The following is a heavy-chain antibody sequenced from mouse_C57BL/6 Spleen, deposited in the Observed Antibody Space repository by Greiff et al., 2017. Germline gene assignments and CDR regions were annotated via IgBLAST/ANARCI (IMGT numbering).Heavy chain of an antibody. J-gene: IGHJ2*01. CDR2: IDPETGGT. CDR1: GYTFTDYE. V-gene: IGHV1-15*01. Sequence: QVQLKQSGAELVRPGASVTLSCKASGYTFTDYEMHWVKQTPVHGLEWIGAIDPETGGTAYNQKFKGKAILTADKSSSTAYMELRSLTSEDSAVYYCTRSRYDYSFDYWGQGTTLTVSS. D-gene: IGHD2-4*01. CDR3: TRSRYDYSFDY.